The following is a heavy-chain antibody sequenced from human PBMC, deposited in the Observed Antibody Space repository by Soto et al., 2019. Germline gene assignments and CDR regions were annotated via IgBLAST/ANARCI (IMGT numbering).Heavy chain of an antibody. CDR3: ARVGVVSANYYLGMDV. J-gene: IGHJ6*02. CDR1: GYTFTSYG. Sequence: QVQLVQSGAEVKKPGASVKVSCKTSGYTFTSYGISWVRQAPGQGLEWMGWISAYNGNTNYAQKLQGRVTMTTGASTSSAYMGLRSVRSDDTAVEYCARVGVVSANYYLGMDVWVQGTTVTVS. V-gene: IGHV1-18*01. CDR2: ISAYNGNT. D-gene: IGHD2-15*01.